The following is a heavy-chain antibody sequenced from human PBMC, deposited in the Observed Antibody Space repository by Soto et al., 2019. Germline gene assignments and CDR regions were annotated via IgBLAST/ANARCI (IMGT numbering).Heavy chain of an antibody. V-gene: IGHV3-21*01. CDR2: ISSSSYYI. CDR3: ARDLGPQWEVRHFDS. J-gene: IGHJ4*02. CDR1: GFTFNTYT. Sequence: EVQLVESGGGLVKPGGSLRLSCAASGFTFNTYTMNWVRQAPGKGLEWVSSISSSSYYIYYADSLKGRFTISRDNAKNSLYLQMDSLRAEDTAVYYCARDLGPQWEVRHFDSWGQGTLVTVSS. D-gene: IGHD1-26*01.